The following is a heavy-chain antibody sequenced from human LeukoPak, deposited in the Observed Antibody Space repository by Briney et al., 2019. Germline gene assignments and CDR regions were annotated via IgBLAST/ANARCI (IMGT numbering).Heavy chain of an antibody. D-gene: IGHD1-14*01. CDR2: IKEDGSEK. Sequence: PGGSLRLSCAVSGFTFSTYWMSWVRQAPGKGLEWVGNIKEDGSEKYYVDSMKGRFTISRDNAKSSLYLQMNSLRVEDTAVYYCARDSFETDIDYWGQGTLVTVSS. J-gene: IGHJ4*02. CDR3: ARDSFETDIDY. CDR1: GFTFSTYW. V-gene: IGHV3-7*01.